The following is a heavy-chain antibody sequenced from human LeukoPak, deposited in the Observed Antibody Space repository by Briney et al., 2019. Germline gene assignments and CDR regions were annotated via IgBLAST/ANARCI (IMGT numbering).Heavy chain of an antibody. CDR2: INADGSER. CDR1: GFTVSQHW. V-gene: IGHV3-7*01. Sequence: PGGSPRLSCLASGFTVSQHWTTWVRQAPGKGLEWVAHINADGSERDSVDSGTGRYTISKDNAKNSVYLQLSSLRAEDTARYYCARGHYGLDIWGQGTMVTVSS. D-gene: IGHD4-17*01. J-gene: IGHJ3*02. CDR3: ARGHYGLDI.